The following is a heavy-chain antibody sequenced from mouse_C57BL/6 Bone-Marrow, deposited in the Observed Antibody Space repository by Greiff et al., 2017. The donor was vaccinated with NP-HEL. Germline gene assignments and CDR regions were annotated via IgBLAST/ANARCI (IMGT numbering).Heavy chain of an antibody. J-gene: IGHJ2*01. Sequence: EVKLMESGGGLVQPGGSMKLSCVASGFTFSNYWMNWVRQSPEKGLEWVAQIRLKSDNYATHYAESVKGRFTISRDDAKSSVYLQMNNLRAEDTGIYYCTVATVNYWGQGTTLTVSS. CDR2: IRLKSDNYAT. D-gene: IGHD1-1*01. CDR3: TVATVNY. V-gene: IGHV6-3*01. CDR1: GFTFSNYW.